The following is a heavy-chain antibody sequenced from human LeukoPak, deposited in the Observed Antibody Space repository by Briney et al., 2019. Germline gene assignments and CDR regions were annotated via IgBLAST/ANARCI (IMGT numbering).Heavy chain of an antibody. CDR2: IRDSGSST. CDR1: GFTFSSYA. J-gene: IGHJ4*02. Sequence: GGALRLSCAASGFTFSSYAMSWVRQAPGKGLEWVSAIRDSGSSTHYADSVKGRFTTSRDNSKNTLFLQMNSLRAEDTAVYYCARWIYDFWSGYPSYYFDYWGREPWSPSPQ. CDR3: ARWIYDFWSGYPSYYFDY. D-gene: IGHD3-3*01. V-gene: IGHV3-23*01.